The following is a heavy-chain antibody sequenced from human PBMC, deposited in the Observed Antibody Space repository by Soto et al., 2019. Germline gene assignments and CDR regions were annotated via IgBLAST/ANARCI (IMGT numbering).Heavy chain of an antibody. J-gene: IGHJ4*02. CDR2: ISGSGGST. CDR1: GFTFSSYA. Sequence: SGFTFSSYAMSWVRQAPGKGLEWVSAISGSGGSTYYADSVKGRFTISRDNSKNTLYLQMNSLRAEDTAVYYCAYSSTPFDYWGQGTLVTVSS. CDR3: AYSSTPFDY. D-gene: IGHD6-13*01. V-gene: IGHV3-23*01.